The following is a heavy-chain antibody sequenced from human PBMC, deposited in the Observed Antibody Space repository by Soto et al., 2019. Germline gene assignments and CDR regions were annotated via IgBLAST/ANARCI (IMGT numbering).Heavy chain of an antibody. Sequence: GGSLRLSCAASGFTFSSYAMHWVRQAPGKGLEWVAVISYDGSNKYYADSVKGRFTISRDNSKNTLYLQMNSLRAEDTAVYYCARDKVGWSGYYLSFDYWGQGTLVTVSA. D-gene: IGHD3-3*01. CDR3: ARDKVGWSGYYLSFDY. CDR1: GFTFSSYA. CDR2: ISYDGSNK. V-gene: IGHV3-30-3*01. J-gene: IGHJ4*02.